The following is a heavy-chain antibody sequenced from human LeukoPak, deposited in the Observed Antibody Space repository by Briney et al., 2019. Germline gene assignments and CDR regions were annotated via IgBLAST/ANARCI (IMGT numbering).Heavy chain of an antibody. CDR3: ARDGYCSSTSCYDVNWFDP. CDR2: ISAYNGNT. V-gene: IGHV1-18*01. CDR1: GYTFTSYG. D-gene: IGHD2-2*03. Sequence: ASVKVSCKASGYTFTSYGISWVRQAPGQGLEWVGWISAYNGNTDYAQKLQGRVTMTTDTSTSTAYMELRSLRSDDTAVYYCARDGYCSSTSCYDVNWFDPWGQGTLVTVSS. J-gene: IGHJ5*02.